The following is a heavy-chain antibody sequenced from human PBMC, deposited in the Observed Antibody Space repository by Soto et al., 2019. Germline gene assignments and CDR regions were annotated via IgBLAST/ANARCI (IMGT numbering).Heavy chain of an antibody. Sequence: ASVKVSCKASGYTFTSYGISWVRQAPGQGLEWMGWISAYNGNTNYAQKLQGRVTMTTDTSTSTAYMELRSLRSDDTAVYYCARELIAAAGRYYYGMDVWGQVTTVTVSS. J-gene: IGHJ6*02. D-gene: IGHD6-13*01. V-gene: IGHV1-18*01. CDR1: GYTFTSYG. CDR3: ARELIAAAGRYYYGMDV. CDR2: ISAYNGNT.